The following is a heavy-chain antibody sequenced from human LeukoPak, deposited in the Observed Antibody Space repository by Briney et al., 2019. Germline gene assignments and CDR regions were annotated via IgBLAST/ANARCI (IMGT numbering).Heavy chain of an antibody. Sequence: GGSLRLSCEASGFTFNNYWMSWVRQAPGRGLEWVANIRYDGSEKHYVDSVKGRFTISRDNAKNSLYLQMNSLRAEDTAVYYCAKDSFVGRSHYFDYWGQGTLVTVSS. CDR1: GFTFNNYW. V-gene: IGHV3-7*01. CDR2: IRYDGSEK. J-gene: IGHJ4*02. CDR3: AKDSFVGRSHYFDY. D-gene: IGHD4-17*01.